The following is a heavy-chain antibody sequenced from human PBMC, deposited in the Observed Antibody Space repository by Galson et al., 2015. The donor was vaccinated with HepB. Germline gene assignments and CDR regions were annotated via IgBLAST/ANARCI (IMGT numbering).Heavy chain of an antibody. V-gene: IGHV3-23*01. J-gene: IGHJ4*02. D-gene: IGHD1-14*01. CDR3: AKRNNSVRGDDY. CDR2: ISGSGGGT. Sequence: SLRLSCAASGFTFNSYAMSWVRQAPGKGLEWVSAISGSGGGTYYADSVKGRFTISRDNSKNTLYLQMNSLRAEDTALYYCAKRNNSVRGDDYWGQGTLVTVSS. CDR1: GFTFNSYA.